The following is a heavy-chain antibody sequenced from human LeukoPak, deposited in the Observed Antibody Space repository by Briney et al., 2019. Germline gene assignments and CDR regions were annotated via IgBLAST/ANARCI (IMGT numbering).Heavy chain of an antibody. D-gene: IGHD3-10*01. CDR2: IFPGDSDT. CDR3: ARLGTYGSGSIDY. Sequence: GESLKISCKGSEYSFTSYWIGWVRQMPGKGLEWMGIIFPGDSDTRYRPSFQGQVTISVDKSISTAYLQWSSLEASDTAMYYCARLGTYGSGSIDYWGQGTLVTVSS. J-gene: IGHJ4*02. CDR1: EYSFTSYW. V-gene: IGHV5-51*01.